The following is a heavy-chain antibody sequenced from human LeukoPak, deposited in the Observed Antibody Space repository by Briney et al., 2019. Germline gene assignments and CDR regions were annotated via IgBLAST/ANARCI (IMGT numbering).Heavy chain of an antibody. CDR2: MNPNSGNT. Sequence: ASVKVSCTASGYSFTSYDINWVRQATGQGLEWMGWMNPNSGNTDYAQGFQGRVTITRNTSISTAYMELSSLRSEDTAVYYCARGPRIQLWSGYYYYMDVWGKGTTVTVSS. CDR1: GYSFTSYD. CDR3: ARGPRIQLWSGYYYYMDV. J-gene: IGHJ6*03. V-gene: IGHV1-8*03. D-gene: IGHD5-18*01.